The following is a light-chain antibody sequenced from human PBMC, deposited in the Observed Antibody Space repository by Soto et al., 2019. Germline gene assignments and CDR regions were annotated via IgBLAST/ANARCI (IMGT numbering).Light chain of an antibody. J-gene: IGKJ1*01. CDR3: QQSFSTPRT. V-gene: IGKV1-39*01. CDR1: QSISNY. CDR2: AAS. Sequence: DIQMTQSPSSLSASVGDRVTITCRASQSISNYVNWYQQKPGKAPNLLIYAASSLQSGVPSRFSGSGSRTDFTLTISSLQPEDFATYYCQQSFSTPRTFGQGTKADIK.